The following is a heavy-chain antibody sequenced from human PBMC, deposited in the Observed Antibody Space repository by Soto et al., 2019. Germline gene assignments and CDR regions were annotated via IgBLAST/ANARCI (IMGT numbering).Heavy chain of an antibody. CDR2: ISGSGGST. Sequence: GGSLRLSCAASGFTFSSYAMSWVRQAPGKGLEWVSAISGSGGSTYYADSVKGRFTISRDNSKNTLYLQWSSLKASDTAMYYCARRSRYAVGVYGMDVWGQGTTVTVSS. CDR3: ARRSRYAVGVYGMDV. D-gene: IGHD2-2*01. J-gene: IGHJ6*02. V-gene: IGHV3-23*01. CDR1: GFTFSSYA.